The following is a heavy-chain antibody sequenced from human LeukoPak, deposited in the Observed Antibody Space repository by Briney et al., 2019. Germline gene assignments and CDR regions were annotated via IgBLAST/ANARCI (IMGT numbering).Heavy chain of an antibody. CDR1: GGSISSGDYS. Sequence: PSQTLSLTCAVSGGSISSGDYSWSWIRQSPGKGLEWIGYIYHSGTTYYNPSLKSRVIISVDRSKNQFSLRLNSVTAADTAVYYCARSRTQNDVFDIWGQGTMVTVSS. CDR3: ARSRTQNDVFDI. V-gene: IGHV4-30-2*06. CDR2: IYHSGTT. J-gene: IGHJ3*02.